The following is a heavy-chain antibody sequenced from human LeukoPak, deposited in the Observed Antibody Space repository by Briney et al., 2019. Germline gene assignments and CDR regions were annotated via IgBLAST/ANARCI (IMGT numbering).Heavy chain of an antibody. CDR2: IYSDNT. J-gene: IGHJ6*04. CDR3: AKMASSWYISPPV. CDR1: GFTVSSSS. D-gene: IGHD6-13*01. V-gene: IGHV3-53*01. Sequence: GGSLRLSCTVSGFTVSSSSMSWVRQAPGKGLEWVSFIYSDNTHYSDSVKGRFTISRDNSKNTLYLQMSSLRAEDTAVYYCAKMASSWYISPPVWGKGTTVTVSS.